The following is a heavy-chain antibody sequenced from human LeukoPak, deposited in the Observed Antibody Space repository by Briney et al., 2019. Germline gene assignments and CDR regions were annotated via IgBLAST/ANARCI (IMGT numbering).Heavy chain of an antibody. CDR1: RFTFSNYS. J-gene: IGHJ4*02. Sequence: GSLRLSCAASRFTFSNYSMNWVRQAPGKGLEWVGYISYSGSTNYNPSLKSRVTISVDTSKNQFSLKLSSVTAADTAIYYCARDGRAGSLFAYWGQGTLVTVSS. CDR3: ARDGRAGSLFAY. D-gene: IGHD6-19*01. V-gene: IGHV4-59*01. CDR2: ISYSGST.